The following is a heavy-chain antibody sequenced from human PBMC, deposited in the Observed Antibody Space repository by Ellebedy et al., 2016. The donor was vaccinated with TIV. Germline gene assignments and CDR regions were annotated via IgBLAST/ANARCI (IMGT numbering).Heavy chain of an antibody. CDR1: GFTFSSYW. CDR3: ARGRYYYDSSGERPPFDY. J-gene: IGHJ4*02. Sequence: GESLKISCAASGFTFSSYWMSWVRQAPGKGLEWVANIKQDGSEKYYVDSVKGRFTISRDNSKNTLYLQMNSLRAEDTAVYYCARGRYYYDSSGERPPFDYWGQGTLVTVSS. V-gene: IGHV3-7*01. D-gene: IGHD3-22*01. CDR2: IKQDGSEK.